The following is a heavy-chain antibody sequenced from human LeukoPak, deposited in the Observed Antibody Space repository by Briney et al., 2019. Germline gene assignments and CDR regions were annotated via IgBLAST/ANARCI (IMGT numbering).Heavy chain of an antibody. CDR1: GGSISSGGYY. D-gene: IGHD3-3*01. V-gene: IGHV4-31*03. CDR3: ARGSRDFWSGYGFDP. CDR2: IYYSGST. J-gene: IGHJ5*02. Sequence: SETLSLTCTVSGGSISSGGYYWSWIRQHPGKGLEWIGYIYYSGSTYYNPSLKSRVTISVDTSKNQFSLKLSSVTAADTAVYYCARGSRDFWSGYGFDPWGQGTLVTVSS.